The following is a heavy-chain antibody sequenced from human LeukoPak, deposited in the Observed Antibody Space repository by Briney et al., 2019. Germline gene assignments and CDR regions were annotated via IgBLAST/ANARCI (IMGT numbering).Heavy chain of an antibody. CDR2: IYYSGST. D-gene: IGHD6-19*01. Sequence: SQTLSLTCTVSGGSISSGSYYWSWIRQPPGKGLEWIGSIYYSGSTYYNPSLKSRVTKSVDTSKNQFSLKLSSVTAADTAVYYCARSEQWLVQNAFDIWGQGTMVTVSS. V-gene: IGHV4-39*07. J-gene: IGHJ3*02. CDR3: ARSEQWLVQNAFDI. CDR1: GGSISSGSYY.